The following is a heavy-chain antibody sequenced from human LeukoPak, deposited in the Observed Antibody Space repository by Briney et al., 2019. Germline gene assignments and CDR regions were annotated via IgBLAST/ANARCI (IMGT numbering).Heavy chain of an antibody. D-gene: IGHD3-10*01. CDR2: IYYSGST. CDR3: ARLDAGYYGSGSYYY. Sequence: PSETLSLTCTVSGGSISSYYWSWIRQPPGKGLEWIGYIYYSGSTNYNPSLKSRVAISVDTSKNQFSLKLSSVTAADTAVYYCARLDAGYYGSGSYYYWGQGTVVTVSS. J-gene: IGHJ4*02. V-gene: IGHV4-59*08. CDR1: GGSISSYY.